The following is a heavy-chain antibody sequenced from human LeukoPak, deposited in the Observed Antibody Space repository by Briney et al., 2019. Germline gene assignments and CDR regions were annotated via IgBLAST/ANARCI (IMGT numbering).Heavy chain of an antibody. J-gene: IGHJ4*02. V-gene: IGHV1-2*04. CDR2: INPNSGGT. CDR1: GYTFTGYY. CDR3: ARDLGYCSGGSCYWGYYFDY. D-gene: IGHD2-15*01. Sequence: ASVKVSCKASGYTFTGYYMHWVRQAPGQGLEWMGWINPNSGGTNYAQKFQGWVTMTRDTSISTAYMELSRLRSDDTAVYYCARDLGYCSGGSCYWGYYFDYWGQGTLATVSS.